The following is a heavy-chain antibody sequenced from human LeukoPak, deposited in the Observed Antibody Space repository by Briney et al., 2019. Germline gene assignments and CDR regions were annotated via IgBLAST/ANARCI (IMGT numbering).Heavy chain of an antibody. CDR3: ARDMVSTWPYFYTYYYMDV. CDR1: GASITSYS. Sequence: SETLSLTCTVSGASITSYSWNWIRQPARKGLEWIGRIHGNGSTNYNPSFKNRVTMSLDTSKSQFSLKMTSVTAADTALYFCARDMVSTWPYFYTYYYMDVWGQGTTVAVTS. J-gene: IGHJ6*03. CDR2: IHGNGST. D-gene: IGHD6-13*01. V-gene: IGHV4-4*07.